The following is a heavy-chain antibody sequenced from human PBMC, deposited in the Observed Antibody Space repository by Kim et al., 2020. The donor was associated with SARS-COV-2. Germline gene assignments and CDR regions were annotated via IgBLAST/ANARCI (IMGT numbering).Heavy chain of an antibody. CDR2: ISYDGSNK. V-gene: IGHV3-30*18. Sequence: GGSLRLSCAASGFTFSSYGMHWVRQAPGKGLEWVAVISYDGSNKYYADSVKGRFTISRDNSKNTLYLQMNSLRAEDTAVYYCAKARWEAVYYYYGMDVWGQGTTVTVSS. CDR3: AKARWEAVYYYYGMDV. J-gene: IGHJ6*02. D-gene: IGHD1-26*01. CDR1: GFTFSSYG.